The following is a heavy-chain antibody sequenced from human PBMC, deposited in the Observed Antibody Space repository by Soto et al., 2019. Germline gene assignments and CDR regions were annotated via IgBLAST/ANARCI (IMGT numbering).Heavy chain of an antibody. J-gene: IGHJ4*02. CDR2: IYPGDSDT. V-gene: IGHV5-51*01. CDR1: GYSFTSYW. CDR3: ARLSIPSYRLHTWFDY. D-gene: IGHD1-26*01. Sequence: GESLKISCKGSGYSFTSYWIGWVRQMPGKGLEWMGIIYPGDSDTRYSPSFQGQVTISADKSISTAYLQWSSLEASDTAMYYCARLSIPSYRLHTWFDYWGQGTLVTV.